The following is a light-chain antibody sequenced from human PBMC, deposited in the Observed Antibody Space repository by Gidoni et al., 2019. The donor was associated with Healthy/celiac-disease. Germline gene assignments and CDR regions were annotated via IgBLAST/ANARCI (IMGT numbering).Light chain of an antibody. CDR1: QSVSSN. V-gene: IGKV3-15*01. Sequence: DIVMTQPPATLSVSPGGRATLSRRASQSVSSNLAWYQQKPGQAPRLLIHGAATRATGIPARFSGSGSWAEFTLTISSLQSEDFAVNYCQQYNNWTSITFGQGTRLEIK. CDR3: QQYNNWTSIT. CDR2: GAA. J-gene: IGKJ5*01.